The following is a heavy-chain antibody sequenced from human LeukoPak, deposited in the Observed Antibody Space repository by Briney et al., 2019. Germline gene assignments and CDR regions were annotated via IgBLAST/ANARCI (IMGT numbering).Heavy chain of an antibody. CDR2: INSDGSST. CDR3: ARETSPGGMDV. V-gene: IGHV3-74*01. CDR1: GFTFSSYW. Sequence: GGSLRLSCAASGFTFSSYWMHWVRQAPGKGLVWVSRINSDGSSTSYADSVKGRFTISRDNAKNTLYLRMNSLRAEDTAVYYCARETSPGGMDVWGQGTTVTVSS. J-gene: IGHJ6*02.